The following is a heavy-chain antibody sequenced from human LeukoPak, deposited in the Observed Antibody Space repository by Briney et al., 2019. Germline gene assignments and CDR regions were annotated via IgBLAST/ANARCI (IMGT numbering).Heavy chain of an antibody. Sequence: RVSLRLSCAASGFTFSNAWMRWVRQAPGKGLEWVGRRKSKTDGGTTDYAAPVKGRFTISRDDSKNTLYLQMNSLKTEDTAVYYCTTDPRVIRSSGDFWGQGTLVTVSS. V-gene: IGHV3-15*01. CDR1: GFTFSNAW. J-gene: IGHJ4*02. D-gene: IGHD2-15*01. CDR3: TTDPRVIRSSGDF. CDR2: RKSKTDGGTT.